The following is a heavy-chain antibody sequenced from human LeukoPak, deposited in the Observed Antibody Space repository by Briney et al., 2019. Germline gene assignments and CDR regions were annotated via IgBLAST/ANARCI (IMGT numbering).Heavy chain of an antibody. CDR2: INPNSGGT. J-gene: IGHJ6*03. Sequence: ASVKVSCKASRYTFIDYYIHWVRQAPGQGLEWMGWINPNSGGTNYAQKLQGRVTMTTDTSTSTAYMELRSLRSDDTAVYYCARLEYYDFWSGYGSSHYYYYYMDVWGKGTTVTVSS. V-gene: IGHV1-2*02. CDR3: ARLEYYDFWSGYGSSHYYYYYMDV. CDR1: RYTFIDYY. D-gene: IGHD3-3*01.